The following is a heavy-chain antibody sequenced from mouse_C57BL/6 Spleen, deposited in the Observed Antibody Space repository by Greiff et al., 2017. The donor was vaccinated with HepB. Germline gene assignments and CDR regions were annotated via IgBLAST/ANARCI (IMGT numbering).Heavy chain of an antibody. CDR1: GFTFSSYA. Sequence: EVQGVESGGGLVKPGGSLKLSCAASGFTFSSYAMSWVRQTPEQRLEWVATISDGGSYTYYPDNVKGRFTISRDNAKNNLYLQMSHLKSEDTAMYYCARDSLYYFDYWGQGTTLTVSS. CDR3: ARDSLYYFDY. J-gene: IGHJ2*01. CDR2: ISDGGSYT. V-gene: IGHV5-4*01.